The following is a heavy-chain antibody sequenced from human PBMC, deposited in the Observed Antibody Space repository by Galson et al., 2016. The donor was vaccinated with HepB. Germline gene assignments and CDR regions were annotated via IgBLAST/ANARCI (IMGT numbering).Heavy chain of an antibody. CDR3: TTDPWQWLINYYYYGMDV. D-gene: IGHD6-19*01. V-gene: IGHV3-15*07. CDR1: GFTFSNAW. Sequence: SLRLSCAASGFTFSNAWMNWVRQAPGKGLEWVGRIKSKTDGGTTDYAAPVKGGFTISRDDSKNTLYLQMNSLKTEDTAVYYCTTDPWQWLINYYYYGMDVWGQGTTVTVSS. J-gene: IGHJ6*02. CDR2: IKSKTDGGTT.